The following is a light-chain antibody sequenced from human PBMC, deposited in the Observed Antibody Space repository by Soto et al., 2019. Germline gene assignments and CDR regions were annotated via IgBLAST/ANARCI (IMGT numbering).Light chain of an antibody. V-gene: IGKV1-33*01. J-gene: IGKJ4*01. CDR3: QQYDNLPFAIT. CDR2: EAS. Sequence: DIQRTHSPSSLSASVGDIVTITCQASQDISNYLKWYQQKPGKAPKLRIYEASDLETGVPSRFSGSGSGTEFTFTISSMQPEDSATYYCQQYDNLPFAITFGGGTTLESK. CDR1: QDISNY.